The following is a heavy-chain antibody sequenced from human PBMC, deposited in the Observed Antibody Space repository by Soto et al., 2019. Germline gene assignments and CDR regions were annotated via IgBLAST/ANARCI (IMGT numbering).Heavy chain of an antibody. Sequence: QVQLVQSGAEVKNPGASVKVSCKASGYTFTRYGIGWARQAPGQGLEWMGWINTYNGNTNYAQNVKRRVTLTTDTSTSTAYMELRSLRSNDTAIYYCAMVDVYVTPSPQDVWGQGTTVIVSS. J-gene: IGHJ6*02. D-gene: IGHD3-16*01. CDR2: INTYNGNT. CDR1: GYTFTRYG. V-gene: IGHV1-18*01. CDR3: AMVDVYVTPSPQDV.